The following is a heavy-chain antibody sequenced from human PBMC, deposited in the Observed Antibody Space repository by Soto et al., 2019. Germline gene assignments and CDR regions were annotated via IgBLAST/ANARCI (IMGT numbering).Heavy chain of an antibody. J-gene: IGHJ4*02. CDR2: ISGSGGST. CDR1: GFTISSYA. CDR3: AKGIGWVVTAFDH. Sequence: EVQLLESGGGLVQPGGSLRLSCAASGFTISSYAMSWVRQAPGKGLEWVSAISGSGGSTYYADSVKGRFTISRDNSKNTLYLQMNSLRAEDTAVYYCAKGIGWVVTAFDHWGQGTLVTVSS. D-gene: IGHD6-19*01. V-gene: IGHV3-23*01.